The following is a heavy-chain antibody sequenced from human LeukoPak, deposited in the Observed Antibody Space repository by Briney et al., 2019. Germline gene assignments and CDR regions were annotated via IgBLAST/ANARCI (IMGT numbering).Heavy chain of an antibody. V-gene: IGHV3-30*18. J-gene: IGHJ3*02. CDR2: ISYDGSNK. D-gene: IGHD3-22*01. CDR3: AKVRSKVYYDSSGPDAFDI. CDR1: GFTFSSYG. Sequence: PGGSLRLSCAASGFTFSSYGMHWVRQAPGKGLEWVAVISYDGSNKYYADSVKGRFTISRDNSKNTLYLQMSSLRAEDTAVYYCAKVRSKVYYDSSGPDAFDIWGQGTMVTVSS.